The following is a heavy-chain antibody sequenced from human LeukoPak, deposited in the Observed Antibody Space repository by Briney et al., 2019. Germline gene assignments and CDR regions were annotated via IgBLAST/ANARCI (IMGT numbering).Heavy chain of an antibody. V-gene: IGHV1-18*01. CDR2: ISAYNGNA. Sequence: GASVKLSCTASGYTFTSYGISWGRQAPGQGREGMGWISAYNGNANYAQKLQGRVTMTTDTSTSTAYMELRSLRSDDTAVYYCARVWIQLWYRFDYWGQGTLVTVSS. J-gene: IGHJ4*02. CDR3: ARVWIQLWYRFDY. CDR1: GYTFTSYG. D-gene: IGHD5-18*01.